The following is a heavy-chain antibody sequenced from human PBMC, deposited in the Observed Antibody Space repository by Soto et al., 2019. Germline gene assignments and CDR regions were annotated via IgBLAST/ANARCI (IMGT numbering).Heavy chain of an antibody. J-gene: IGHJ4*02. D-gene: IGHD1-1*01. CDR3: ARGRYGDY. Sequence: QVHLVQSGAEVKKPGASVKVSCKASGYTFTSYGITWVRQAPGQGLEWMGWISAHNGNTDYAQKLQGSVLVTRDNPKSTAYMEMTSLISDATAVYYCARGRYGDYWGQGALVTVSS. CDR1: GYTFTSYG. CDR2: ISAHNGNT. V-gene: IGHV1-18*01.